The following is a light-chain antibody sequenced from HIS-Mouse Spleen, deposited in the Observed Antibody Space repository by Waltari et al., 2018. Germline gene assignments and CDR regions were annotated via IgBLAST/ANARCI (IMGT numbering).Light chain of an antibody. CDR1: QSVSSY. V-gene: IGKV3-11*01. J-gene: IGKJ4*01. Sequence: EIVLTQSPATLSLSPGERATLSCRASQSVSSYLAWYQQKPGQAPRLLIYDASNRATGIPARFSGSGSGKDFTITISSLEPEDFAVYDCQQRSNWPLTFGGGTKVEIK. CDR2: DAS. CDR3: QQRSNWPLT.